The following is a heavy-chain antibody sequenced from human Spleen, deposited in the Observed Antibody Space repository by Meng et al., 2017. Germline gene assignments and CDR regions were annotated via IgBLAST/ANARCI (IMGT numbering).Heavy chain of an antibody. CDR3: AKELGYFDSSGYPHWFFDL. J-gene: IGHJ2*01. Sequence: VQLKESGPGLMKPSQALSLTCTVSGGPINSGTYYWSWIRQPAGKGLEWIGHIYTSGSTDYNPSLKSRVTISVDTSKNQFSLKLSSVTAADTAVYYCAKELGYFDSSGYPHWFFDLWGRGTLVTVSS. D-gene: IGHD3-22*01. CDR2: IYTSGST. CDR1: GGPINSGTYY. V-gene: IGHV4-61*02.